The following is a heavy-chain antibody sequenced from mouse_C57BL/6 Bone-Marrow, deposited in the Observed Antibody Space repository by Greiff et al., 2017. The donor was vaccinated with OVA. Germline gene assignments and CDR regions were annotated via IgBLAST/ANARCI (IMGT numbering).Heavy chain of an antibody. Sequence: ESGAELVRPGASVKMSCKASGYTFTSYNMHWVKQTPRQGLEWIGAIYPGNGDTSYNQKFKGKATLTVDKSSSTAYMQLSSLTSEDSAVYFCARGYYYGSRFDYWGQGTTLTVSS. V-gene: IGHV1-12*01. CDR2: IYPGNGDT. CDR3: ARGYYYGSRFDY. D-gene: IGHD1-1*01. J-gene: IGHJ2*01. CDR1: GYTFTSYN.